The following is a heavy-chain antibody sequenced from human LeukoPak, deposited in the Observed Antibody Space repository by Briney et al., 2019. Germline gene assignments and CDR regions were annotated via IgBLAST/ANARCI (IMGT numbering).Heavy chain of an antibody. J-gene: IGHJ4*02. V-gene: IGHV1-8*01. D-gene: IGHD6-19*01. CDR3: AGGGPRAVAGFDY. CDR2: MNPNSGNT. Sequence: ASVKVSCKASGYTFTNYDINWVRQATGQGLEWLGWMNPNSGNTGYAQKFQGRVTMTRSTSISTAYMELSSLRSEDTAVYYCAGGGPRAVAGFDYWGQGTLVTVSS. CDR1: GYTFTNYD.